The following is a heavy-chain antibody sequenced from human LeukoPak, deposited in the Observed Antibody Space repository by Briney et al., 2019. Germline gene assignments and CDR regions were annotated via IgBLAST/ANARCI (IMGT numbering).Heavy chain of an antibody. Sequence: PGGSLRLSCAASGFTFSSYGINWARQTPGKGLEWVSYISSSSSAINYADSVRGRFTISRDNAKNSLYLQMNSLRPEDTAVYYCARGGAARPDYWGQGTLVTVSS. D-gene: IGHD6-6*01. CDR3: ARGGAARPDY. CDR1: GFTFSSYG. V-gene: IGHV3-48*01. CDR2: ISSSSSAI. J-gene: IGHJ4*02.